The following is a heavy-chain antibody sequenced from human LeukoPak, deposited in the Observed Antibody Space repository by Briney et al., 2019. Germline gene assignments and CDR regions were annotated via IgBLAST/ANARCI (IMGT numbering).Heavy chain of an antibody. CDR2: INRSGST. CDR1: GGSFSGYY. J-gene: IGHJ4*02. CDR3: AKVGVVYSSWYYFDF. V-gene: IGHV4-34*01. Sequence: PSETLSLTCAVYGGSFSGYYWSWIRQPPGRGLEWIGDINRSGSTTYNPSLKTRVTMSVDTSRNQFSLRLSSVTAADTAVYYCAKVGVVYSSWYYFDFWGQGTLVTVSS. D-gene: IGHD6-13*01.